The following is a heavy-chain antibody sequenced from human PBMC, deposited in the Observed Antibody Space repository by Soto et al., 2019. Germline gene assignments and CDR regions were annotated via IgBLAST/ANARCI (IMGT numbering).Heavy chain of an antibody. CDR2: IYPSDSDI. V-gene: IGHV5-51*01. J-gene: IGHJ4*02. Sequence: GESLKISCKGSGYTFTSYWIGWVRQMPGEGLEWMGVIYPSDSDIRYSPSFQGKVTISADKSITTAYLQWSSLKAADTAMYYCVRSGTXXXRFSDYWGQGTLVTVSS. D-gene: IGHD2-15*01. CDR1: GYTFTSYW. CDR3: VRSGTXXXRFSDY.